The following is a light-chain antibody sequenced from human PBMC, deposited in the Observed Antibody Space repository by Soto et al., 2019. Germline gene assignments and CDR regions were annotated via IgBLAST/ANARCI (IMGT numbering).Light chain of an antibody. CDR3: QQYDSSPST. CDR2: GAS. Sequence: EIVLTQSPGTLSLSPGERVTLSCRASQSVSSSYLAWYQQKPGQAPRLLIYGASSRATGIPDRFSGSGSGTDFTLTISRLEPEDFAVYYCQQYDSSPSTFDQGTKLEIK. J-gene: IGKJ2*01. CDR1: QSVSSSY. V-gene: IGKV3-20*01.